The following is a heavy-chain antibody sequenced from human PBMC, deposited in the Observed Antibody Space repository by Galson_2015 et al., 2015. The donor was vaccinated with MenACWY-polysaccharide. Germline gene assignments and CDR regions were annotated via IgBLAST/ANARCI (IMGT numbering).Heavy chain of an antibody. CDR2: MNPNSGNT. CDR1: GYKFTSYD. CDR3: ARIIARKYTFADS. V-gene: IGHV1-8*01. D-gene: IGHD2-21*01. Sequence: SVKVSCKASGYKFTSYDINWVRQATGQGLEWMGWMNPNSGNTGYAQKFQGRVTMTSNSAMTTAYMELSSLRSGDTAVYYCARIIARKYTFADSWGQGTLVTVSS. J-gene: IGHJ4*02.